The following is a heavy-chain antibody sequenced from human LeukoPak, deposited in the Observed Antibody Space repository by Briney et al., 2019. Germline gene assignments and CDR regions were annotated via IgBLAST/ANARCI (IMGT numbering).Heavy chain of an antibody. CDR1: GFTFSNHA. Sequence: PGGSLRLSCAAPGFTFSNHAMSWVRQAPGRGLEWVSSISGTGSSTFYADSVKGRFTISRDNSKYTLYLQMNSLRAEDTAVYYCARQAVARPFDLWGQGTMVAVSS. J-gene: IGHJ3*01. CDR2: ISGTGSST. V-gene: IGHV3-23*01. CDR3: ARQAVARPFDL.